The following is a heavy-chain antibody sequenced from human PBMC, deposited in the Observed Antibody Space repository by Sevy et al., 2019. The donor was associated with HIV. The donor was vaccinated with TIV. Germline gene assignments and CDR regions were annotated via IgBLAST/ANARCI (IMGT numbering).Heavy chain of an antibody. CDR1: GYTFTGYY. J-gene: IGHJ6*02. Sequence: ASVKVSCKASGYTFTGYYMHWVRQAPGQGLEWMGWINPNSGGTNYAQKFQGRFTMTRDTSISTAYMELSRLRSDDTSVYYCASSPPYCSGGSCYSWSYYYYGMDVWGQGTTVTVSS. D-gene: IGHD2-15*01. V-gene: IGHV1-2*02. CDR3: ASSPPYCSGGSCYSWSYYYYGMDV. CDR2: INPNSGGT.